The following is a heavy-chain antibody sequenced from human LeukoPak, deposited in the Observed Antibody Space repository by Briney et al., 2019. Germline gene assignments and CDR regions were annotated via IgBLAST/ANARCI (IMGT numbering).Heavy chain of an antibody. CDR3: AKEVKAATNWFDP. V-gene: IGHV3-23*01. D-gene: IGHD6-25*01. J-gene: IGHJ5*02. Sequence: GGSLRLSCAASGFTFSDHYLDWVRQAPGKGLEWVSAISFSGTNTYYADSVKGRFTISRDNSKNTLFLQMNSLIAEDTALYFCAKEVKAATNWFDPWGQGTLVTVSS. CDR2: ISFSGTNT. CDR1: GFTFSDHY.